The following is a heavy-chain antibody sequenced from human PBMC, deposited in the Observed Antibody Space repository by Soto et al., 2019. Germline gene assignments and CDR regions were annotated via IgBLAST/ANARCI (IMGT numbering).Heavy chain of an antibody. CDR2: IDPSDSYT. J-gene: IGHJ5*02. CDR1: GYSFTSYW. D-gene: IGHD3-10*01. CDR3: ARQSAEYYDGSGRFDH. V-gene: IGHV5-10-1*01. Sequence: PGESLKISCKGSGYSFTSYWISWVRQMPGKGLEWMGRIDPSDSYTNYSPSFQGHVTISADKSISTAYLQWSSLKASDTAMYYCARQSAEYYDGSGRFDHWGQGTLVTVSS.